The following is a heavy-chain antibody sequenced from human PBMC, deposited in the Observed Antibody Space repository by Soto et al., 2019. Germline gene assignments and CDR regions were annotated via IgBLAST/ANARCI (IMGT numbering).Heavy chain of an antibody. V-gene: IGHV4-30-4*01. J-gene: IGHJ5*02. CDR2: IYYSGRT. CDR1: GGSISSGDYY. CDR3: AKHGLELLWFGELFSQNWFDP. D-gene: IGHD3-10*01. Sequence: PSETLSLTCTVSGGSISSGDYYWSWIRQPPGKGLEWIGDIYYSGRTYYNPSLKSRVTISVDTSKNQFSLKLSSVAAADTAGYYWAKHGLELLWFGELFSQNWFDPWGQGTLVTVSS.